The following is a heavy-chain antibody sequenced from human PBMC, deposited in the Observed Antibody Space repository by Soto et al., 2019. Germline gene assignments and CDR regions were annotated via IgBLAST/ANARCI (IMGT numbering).Heavy chain of an antibody. V-gene: IGHV3-30-3*01. Sequence: QVQLVESGGGVVQPGRSLRLSCAASGFTFISYAMHWVRQAPGKGLEWVAVISFDGSTEYYADSVKGRFTISRDNPKNPVYLQMNSRRSEDTAVYYCARSRHGSGSYTHFYSGLDVWGQGTTVTVSS. J-gene: IGHJ6*02. CDR1: GFTFISYA. CDR3: ARSRHGSGSYTHFYSGLDV. D-gene: IGHD3-10*01. CDR2: ISFDGSTE.